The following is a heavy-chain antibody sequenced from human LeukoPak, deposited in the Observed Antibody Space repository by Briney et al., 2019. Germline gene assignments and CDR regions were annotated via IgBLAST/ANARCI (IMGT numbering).Heavy chain of an antibody. D-gene: IGHD3-16*01. CDR1: GGSISSYY. CDR2: IYYSGST. Sequence: SETLSLTCTVSGGSISSYYWSWIRQPPGKGLEWIGYIYYSGSTNYNPSLKSRVTISVDTSKNQFSLKLSSVTAADTAVYYCARAHMITSYYYYYMDVWGKGTTVTISS. J-gene: IGHJ6*03. CDR3: ARAHMITSYYYYYMDV. V-gene: IGHV4-59*01.